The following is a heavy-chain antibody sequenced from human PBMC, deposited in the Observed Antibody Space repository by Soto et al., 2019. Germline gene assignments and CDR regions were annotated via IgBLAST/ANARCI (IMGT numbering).Heavy chain of an antibody. Sequence: QVQLVQSGAEVKKPGSSVKVSCKAFGGTFSSDAISWVRQAPGQGLEWMGGIIPLFGTTNYAPKFQGRVAITADERARTAYMDLSSLKSEDTAVYYCATNNRASYHFDYWGQGTLVTVSS. V-gene: IGHV1-69*01. J-gene: IGHJ4*02. CDR3: ATNNRASYHFDY. CDR1: GGTFSSDA. D-gene: IGHD3-16*02. CDR2: IIPLFGTT.